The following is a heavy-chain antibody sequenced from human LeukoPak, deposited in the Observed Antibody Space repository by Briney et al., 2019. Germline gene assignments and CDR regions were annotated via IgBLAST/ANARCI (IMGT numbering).Heavy chain of an antibody. Sequence: GGSLRLSCAASGVTVSKYGMKWVRQAAGTGLEYVSGISRSGDITHYADSVKGRFTISRDNFKNTLYLQMNSLRAEDTALYYCATEGFYYWGPGTLVTVSS. CDR1: GVTVSKYG. CDR3: ATEGFYY. CDR2: ISRSGDIT. V-gene: IGHV3-23*01. J-gene: IGHJ4*02.